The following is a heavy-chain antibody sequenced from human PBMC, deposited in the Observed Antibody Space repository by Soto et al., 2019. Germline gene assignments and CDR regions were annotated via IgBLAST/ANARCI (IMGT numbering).Heavy chain of an antibody. Sequence: QVQLQESGPGLVKPSETLSLTCTVSGGSIRDYFWTWIRQPPGKGLEWIGYIYYSGRTNYNPSLKSRVSISVDTSKNHFSLQLRSVTAADTAVYYCARVGGDDFGDSGGFDYWDQGTLVTVSS. CDR1: GGSIRDYF. J-gene: IGHJ4*02. D-gene: IGHD4-17*01. V-gene: IGHV4-59*01. CDR2: IYYSGRT. CDR3: ARVGGDDFGDSGGFDY.